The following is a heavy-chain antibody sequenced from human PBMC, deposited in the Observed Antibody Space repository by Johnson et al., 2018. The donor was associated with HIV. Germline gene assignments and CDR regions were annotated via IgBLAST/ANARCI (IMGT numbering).Heavy chain of an antibody. CDR2: ISYDGSNK. V-gene: IGHV3-30*04. CDR1: GFTFSSYA. Sequence: QVQLLESGGGVVQPGRSQRLSCAASGFTFSSYAMHWVRQAPGKGLEWVAVISYDGSNKYYADSVKGRFTISRDNSKNTLYLQMNSLRAEDTAVYYCARGGAAAGPDAFDIWGQGTMVTVSS. J-gene: IGHJ3*02. CDR3: ARGGAAAGPDAFDI. D-gene: IGHD6-13*01.